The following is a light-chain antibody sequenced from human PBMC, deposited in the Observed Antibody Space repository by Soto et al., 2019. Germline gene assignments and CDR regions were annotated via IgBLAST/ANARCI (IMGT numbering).Light chain of an antibody. CDR3: SSYTSSSTPV. Sequence: QSVLTQPASVSGSPGQSITISCTGTSSDVGGYNCVSWYQQHPGKAPKLMIYEVSNRPSGVSNRFSGSKSGNTASLTISGLQAEDEADYYCSSYTSSSTPVFGTGTKVTVL. V-gene: IGLV2-14*01. J-gene: IGLJ1*01. CDR2: EVS. CDR1: SSDVGGYNC.